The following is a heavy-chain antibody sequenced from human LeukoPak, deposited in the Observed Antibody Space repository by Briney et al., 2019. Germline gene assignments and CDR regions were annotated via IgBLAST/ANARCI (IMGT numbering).Heavy chain of an antibody. CDR3: ASWYYNSGSYYFDC. Sequence: GGSLRLSCSASGFSFSSYAMHWVRQAPGKGLEYVSSISHNGGSTYYADSVKGRFTISRDNSKNALYVQMSSLRPEDTAVYYCASWYYNSGSYYFDCRGQGTQVTVSS. CDR2: ISHNGGST. V-gene: IGHV3-64*05. J-gene: IGHJ4*02. D-gene: IGHD3-10*01. CDR1: GFSFSSYA.